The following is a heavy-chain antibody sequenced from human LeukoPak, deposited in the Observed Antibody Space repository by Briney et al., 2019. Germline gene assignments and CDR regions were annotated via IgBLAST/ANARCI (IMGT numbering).Heavy chain of an antibody. CDR2: ISSSNTTM. CDR1: GFTFSSYS. Sequence: GGSLRLSCAASGFTFSSYSMNWVRQAPGKGLEWVSYISSSNTTMYYADSVKGRCSISRDNAKNSVYLQMNSLRAEDTAVYYCARENNYYDSNFDYWGQGTLVTVSS. V-gene: IGHV3-48*04. CDR3: ARENNYYDSNFDY. D-gene: IGHD3-22*01. J-gene: IGHJ4*02.